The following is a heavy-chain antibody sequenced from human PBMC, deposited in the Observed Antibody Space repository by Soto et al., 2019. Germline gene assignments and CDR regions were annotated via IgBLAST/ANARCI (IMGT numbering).Heavy chain of an antibody. V-gene: IGHV4-39*01. Sequence: SETLSLTCTVSGGSISSSSYYWGWIRQPPGKGLEWIGSIYYSGSTYYNPSLKSRVTISVDTSKNQFSLKLSSVTAADTAVYYCARHKHIVVVTAITTYYFDYWGQGTLVTVSS. J-gene: IGHJ4*02. CDR1: GGSISSSSYY. CDR2: IYYSGST. CDR3: ARHKHIVVVTAITTYYFDY. D-gene: IGHD2-21*02.